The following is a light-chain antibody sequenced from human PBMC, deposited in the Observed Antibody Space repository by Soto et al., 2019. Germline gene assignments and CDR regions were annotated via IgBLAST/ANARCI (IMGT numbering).Light chain of an antibody. CDR1: SSDGGGYNY. CDR3: ASFTRSVTVI. J-gene: IGLJ2*01. Sequence: QSALTQPASVSRSPGQSSTISCSGTSSDGGGYNYVSWYQQHPGKVPRLIIYDVNKRPSGVSDRFSGYKSGNTASLTISGLQAEDEAADSCASFTRSVTVIFGGGTKLTVL. CDR2: DVN. V-gene: IGLV2-14*03.